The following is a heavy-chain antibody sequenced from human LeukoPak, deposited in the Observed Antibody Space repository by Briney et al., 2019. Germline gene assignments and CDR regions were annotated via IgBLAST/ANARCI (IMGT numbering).Heavy chain of an antibody. J-gene: IGHJ4*02. CDR2: IGIAGDT. CDR3: ARGGDRDY. CDR1: GFTFSSYD. V-gene: IGHV3-13*04. Sequence: GGSLRLSCAASGFTFSSYDMHWVRQVTGKRLEWVSAIGIAGDTYYLGSVKGRFTISRENAKNSLYLQMNSLRAGDTAVYYCARGGDRDYWGQGTLVTVSS.